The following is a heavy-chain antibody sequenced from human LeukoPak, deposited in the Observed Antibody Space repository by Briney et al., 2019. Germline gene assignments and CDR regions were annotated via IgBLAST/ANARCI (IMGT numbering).Heavy chain of an antibody. Sequence: PGGSLRLSCAASGFTFSSFWMYWVRQAPGKGLVWVSRINSGGSSIGYADSVKGRFTISRDNAKNTLFLQMNSLRAEDTAVYFCASGGIVGDIFDIWGQGTMVTVSS. D-gene: IGHD1-26*01. CDR1: GFTFSSFW. CDR3: ASGGIVGDIFDI. J-gene: IGHJ3*02. CDR2: INSGGSSI. V-gene: IGHV3-74*01.